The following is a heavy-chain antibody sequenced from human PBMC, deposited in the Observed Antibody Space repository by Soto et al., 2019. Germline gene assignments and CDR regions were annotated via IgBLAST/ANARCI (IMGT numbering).Heavy chain of an antibody. CDR3: ARGEHIAAPSTL. J-gene: IGHJ4*02. V-gene: IGHV1-3*01. Sequence: SVKVTCKASGYTFTSYAMRWVRQATEQRHEWMGWINAGNGNTKYSQKFQGRVTITRDTSASTAYMELSSLRSEDTAMYYCARGEHIAAPSTLWGQGTLVTVSS. CDR2: INAGNGNT. CDR1: GYTFTSYA. D-gene: IGHD6-13*01.